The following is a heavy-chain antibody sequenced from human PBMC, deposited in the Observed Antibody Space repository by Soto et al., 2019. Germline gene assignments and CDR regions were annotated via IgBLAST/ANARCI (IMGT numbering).Heavy chain of an antibody. CDR1: GFTFSSYS. CDR2: ISSSSSTI. D-gene: IGHD3-10*01. CDR3: ARSGVRTPEIYGMDV. V-gene: IGHV3-48*02. Sequence: GGSLRLSCAASGFTFSSYSMNWVRQAPGKGLEWVSYISSSSSTIYYADSVKGRFTISRDNAKNSLYLQMNSLRDEDTAVYYCARSGVRTPEIYGMDVWGQGTTVTVSS. J-gene: IGHJ6*02.